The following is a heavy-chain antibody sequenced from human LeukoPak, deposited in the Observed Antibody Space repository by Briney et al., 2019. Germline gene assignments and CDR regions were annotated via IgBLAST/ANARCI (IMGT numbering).Heavy chain of an antibody. V-gene: IGHV3-48*03. D-gene: IGHD6-19*01. J-gene: IGHJ4*02. CDR2: ISRSGSTI. Sequence: PGGSLRLSCAASGFTFSSYGMNWVRQAPGKGLEWVSYISRSGSTIYYADSVKGRFTISRDNAKKSLYLQMNSLRAEDTAVYYCARSHLYISGCYDYWGQGTLVTVSP. CDR1: GFTFSSYG. CDR3: ARSHLYISGCYDY.